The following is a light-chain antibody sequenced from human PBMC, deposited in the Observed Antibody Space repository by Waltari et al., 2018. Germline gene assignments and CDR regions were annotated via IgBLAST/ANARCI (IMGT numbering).Light chain of an antibody. V-gene: IGKV1-9*01. CDR3: QQLNSDLGT. J-gene: IGKJ5*01. CDR2: AAS. CDR1: QGISSY. Sequence: DIQLTQSPSFLSASVGDRVTITCRASQGISSYLAWYQQKPGKAPKLLIYAASTLQSGVPSRFSVSGSGTEFTLTISSLQPEDFATYYCQQLNSDLGTFGQGTRLEIK.